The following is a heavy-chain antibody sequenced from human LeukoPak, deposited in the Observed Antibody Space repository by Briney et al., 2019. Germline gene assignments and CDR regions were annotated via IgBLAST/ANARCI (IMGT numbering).Heavy chain of an antibody. D-gene: IGHD3-16*02. Sequence: ASVKVSCKASGYTFTSYGISWVRQAPGQGLEWMGWISAYNGNTNYAQELQGRVTMTTDTSTSTAYMELRSLRSEDTAVYYCARGSSGYDYVWGSYRSTHPGDYWGQGTLVTVSS. J-gene: IGHJ4*02. CDR3: ARGSSGYDYVWGSYRSTHPGDY. CDR2: ISAYNGNT. CDR1: GYTFTSYG. V-gene: IGHV1-18*01.